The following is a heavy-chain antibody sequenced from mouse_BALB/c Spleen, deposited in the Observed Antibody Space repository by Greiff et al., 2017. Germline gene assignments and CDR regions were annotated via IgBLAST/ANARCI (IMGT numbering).Heavy chain of an antibody. CDR2: ISTYYGDA. CDR1: GYTFTDYA. V-gene: IGHV1S137*01. Sequence: VQLQQSGAELVRPGVSVKISCKGSGYTFTDYAMHWVKQSHAKSLEWIGVISTYYGDASYNQKFKGKATMTVDKSSSTAYMELARLTSEDSAIYYCARSDHDYGFAYWGQGTLVTVSA. D-gene: IGHD2-4*01. J-gene: IGHJ3*01. CDR3: ARSDHDYGFAY.